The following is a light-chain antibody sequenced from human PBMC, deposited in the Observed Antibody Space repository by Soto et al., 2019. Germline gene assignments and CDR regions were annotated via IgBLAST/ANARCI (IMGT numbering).Light chain of an antibody. V-gene: IGKV1-5*01. CDR3: QQYGTYLWT. J-gene: IGKJ1*01. CDR2: DAS. CDR1: QSISSW. Sequence: GDRVTITCRASQSISSWLAWYQEKPGKAPKLLMYDASSLESGVPSRFSGSGSGTELTITISSLQPDDFETYYCQQYGTYLWTFGQGTKVDIK.